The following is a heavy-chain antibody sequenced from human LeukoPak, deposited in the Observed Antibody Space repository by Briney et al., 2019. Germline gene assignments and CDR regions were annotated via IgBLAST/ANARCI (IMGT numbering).Heavy chain of an antibody. CDR2: VSPSSSSI. V-gene: IGHV3-48*01. CDR1: GFTFRSYA. CDR3: AREHTPYGSGCTAAY. Sequence: GGSLRLSCAASGFTFRSYAMNWVRQAPGTGLEWVSYVSPSSSSIYYADSVKGRFTISRDNAKNSLYLQMNSLRAEDTAVYYCAREHTPYGSGCTAAYWGQGTLVTVSS. J-gene: IGHJ4*02. D-gene: IGHD6-19*01.